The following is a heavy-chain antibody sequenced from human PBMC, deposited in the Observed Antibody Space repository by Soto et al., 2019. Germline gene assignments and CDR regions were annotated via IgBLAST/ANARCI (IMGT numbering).Heavy chain of an antibody. D-gene: IGHD2-2*01. CDR2: INPNSGGT. Sequence: ASVKVSCKASGYTFTGYYMHWVRQAPGQGLEWMGWINPNSGGTNYAQKFQGWVTMTRDTSISTAYMQLRSLRSDDTAVYYCARDAYCSSTSCYVYYYYMDVWGKGTTVTVSS. J-gene: IGHJ6*03. CDR3: ARDAYCSSTSCYVYYYYMDV. CDR1: GYTFTGYY. V-gene: IGHV1-2*04.